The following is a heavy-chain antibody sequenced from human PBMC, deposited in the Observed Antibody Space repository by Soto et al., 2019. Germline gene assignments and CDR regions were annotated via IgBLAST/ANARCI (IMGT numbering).Heavy chain of an antibody. Sequence: QVQLVESGGGVVQPGRSLRLSCAASGFTFSSYGMHWVRQAPGKGLEWVAVISYDGSNKYYADSVKGRFTISRDNSKNTLYLQMNSLRAEDTAVYYCLSLAAAGFDYWGQGTLVTVSS. J-gene: IGHJ4*02. CDR1: GFTFSSYG. CDR3: LSLAAAGFDY. V-gene: IGHV3-30*03. CDR2: ISYDGSNK. D-gene: IGHD6-13*01.